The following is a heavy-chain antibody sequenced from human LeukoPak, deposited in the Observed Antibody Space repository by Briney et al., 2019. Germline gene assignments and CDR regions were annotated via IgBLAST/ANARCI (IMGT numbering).Heavy chain of an antibody. CDR1: GFTFSNAG. V-gene: IGHV3-15*01. CDR2: IKTKREGGTT. D-gene: IGHD3-10*01. J-gene: IGHJ6*03. Sequence: GGSLRLSCTASGFTFSNAGMNWVRQAPGKGGECVGRIKTKREGGTTDYAAPAKGRFTISRDDSKNARFLQMDSLKSDDTAMYYCTTEFKELGSFFYFYYMDVWGTGTTVTISS. CDR3: TTEFKELGSFFYFYYMDV.